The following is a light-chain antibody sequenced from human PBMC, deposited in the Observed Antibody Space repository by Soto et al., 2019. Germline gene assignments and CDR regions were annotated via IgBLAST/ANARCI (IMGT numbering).Light chain of an antibody. J-gene: IGKJ5*01. CDR2: GAS. Sequence: EIVLTQSPDTLSFSPGERATLSCRAVQSVSSSSLAWYPQKPGQAPRLLIYGASSRATGIPDRFSGSGSGTDFTLTISRLEPADFAVYYCQQYGSSPSITFGQGTRLENK. CDR3: QQYGSSPSIT. V-gene: IGKV3-20*01. CDR1: QSVSSSS.